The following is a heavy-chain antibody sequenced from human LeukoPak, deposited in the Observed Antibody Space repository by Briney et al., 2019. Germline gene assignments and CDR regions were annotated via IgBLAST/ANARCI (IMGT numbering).Heavy chain of an antibody. J-gene: IGHJ4*02. CDR2: IYASGST. CDR1: GGSIRGSSYS. Sequence: SETLSLTCTFSGGSIRGSSYSWGWIRQPPGKGLEWIGHIYASGSTNYSPSLKSRVTISVDTSKNQFSLKLNSVTAADTAVYFCALNFGYWGQGTLVTVSS. CDR3: ALNFGY. V-gene: IGHV4-39*01.